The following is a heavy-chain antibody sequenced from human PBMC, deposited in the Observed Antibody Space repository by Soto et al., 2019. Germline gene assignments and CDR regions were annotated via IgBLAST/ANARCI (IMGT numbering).Heavy chain of an antibody. CDR1: GYTFTSYA. Sequence: GASVKVCCKASGYTFTSYAMQWVRQAPGQRLEWMGWINAGNGNTKYSQKFQGRVTITRDTSASTAYMELSSLRSEDTAVYYCASYYDILTGYPGAFDIWGQGTMVTVSS. J-gene: IGHJ3*02. CDR3: ASYYDILTGYPGAFDI. V-gene: IGHV1-3*01. CDR2: INAGNGNT. D-gene: IGHD3-9*01.